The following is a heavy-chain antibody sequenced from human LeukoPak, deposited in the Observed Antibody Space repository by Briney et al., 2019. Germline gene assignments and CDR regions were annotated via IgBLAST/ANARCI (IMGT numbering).Heavy chain of an antibody. D-gene: IGHD2-15*01. J-gene: IGHJ4*02. CDR1: GFTFSSYA. V-gene: IGHV3-23*01. CDR2: ISGSGGST. Sequence: RGSLRLSCAASGFTFSSYAMSWVRQAPGKGLEWVSAISGSGGSTYYAHSVKGRFPIPRDNSKNTLYLQMNRLRAEDTAVYYCARYFSARVVVAAPYDFDYWGQGTLVTVSS. CDR3: ARYFSARVVVAAPYDFDY.